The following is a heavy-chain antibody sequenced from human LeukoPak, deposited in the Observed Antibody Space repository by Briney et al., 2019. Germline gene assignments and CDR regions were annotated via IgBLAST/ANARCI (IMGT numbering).Heavy chain of an antibody. Sequence: ASQTLSLTCTVSGGSISSGGYYWSWIRQHPGKALEWIGYIYYSGSTYYNPSLKSRVTISVDTSKNQFSLKLSSVTAADTAVYYCARVWCKYYYDSSGSRLYNWFDPWGQGTLVTVSS. CDR2: IYYSGST. V-gene: IGHV4-31*03. CDR3: ARVWCKYYYDSSGSRLYNWFDP. CDR1: GGSISSGGYY. J-gene: IGHJ5*02. D-gene: IGHD3-22*01.